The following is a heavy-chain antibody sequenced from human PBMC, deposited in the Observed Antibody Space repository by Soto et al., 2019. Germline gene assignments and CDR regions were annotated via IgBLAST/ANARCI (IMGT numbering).Heavy chain of an antibody. J-gene: IGHJ3*02. CDR2: IYHSGST. CDR3: ASYDSSGSYAFDI. CDR1: GGSISSGGYS. D-gene: IGHD3-22*01. V-gene: IGHV4-30-2*01. Sequence: SETLSLTCAVSGGSISSGGYSWSWIRQPPGKGLEWIGYIYHSGSTYYNPSLKSRVTISVDRSKNQFSLKLSSVTAADTAVYYCASYDSSGSYAFDIWGQGTMVTV.